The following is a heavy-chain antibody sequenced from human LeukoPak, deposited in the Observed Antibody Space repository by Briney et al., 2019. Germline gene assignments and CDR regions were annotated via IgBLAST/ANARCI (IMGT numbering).Heavy chain of an antibody. CDR3: ARLGGFYCSGGSCYRGAFDY. J-gene: IGHJ4*02. CDR2: IYYSGST. D-gene: IGHD2-15*01. V-gene: IGHV4-4*02. CDR1: GGSISSRNW. Sequence: SETLSLTCAVSGGSISSRNWWSWVRQPPGKGLEWIGEIYYSGSTYYNPSLKSRVTISVDTSKNQFSLKLSSVTAADTAVYYCARLGGFYCSGGSCYRGAFDYWGQGTLVTVSS.